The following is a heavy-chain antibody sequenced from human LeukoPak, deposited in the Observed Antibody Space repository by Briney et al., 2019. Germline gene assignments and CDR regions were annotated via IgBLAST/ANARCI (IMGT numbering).Heavy chain of an antibody. Sequence: PGTSLRLSCEASGFTFSHFGMHWVRQAPGKGLEWVAVIWSDATNQYYADSVKGRFTISRDNFKRTVSLEMNGLRAEDTAVYYSAKDAQRGFDYRNSLEHWGQGSLVIVSS. J-gene: IGHJ5*02. V-gene: IGHV3-33*06. D-gene: IGHD4-11*01. CDR1: GFTFSHFG. CDR3: AKDAQRGFDYRNSLEH. CDR2: IWSDATNQ.